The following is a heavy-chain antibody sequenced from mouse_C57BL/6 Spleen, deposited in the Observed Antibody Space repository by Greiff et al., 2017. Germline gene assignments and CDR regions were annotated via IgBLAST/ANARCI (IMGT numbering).Heavy chain of an antibody. CDR2: IRNKANGYTT. Sequence: EVQVVESGGGLVQPGGSLSLSCAASGFTFTDYYMSWVRQPPGKALEWLGFIRNKANGYTTEYSASVKGRFTISRDNSQSFLYLQMNALRAEDSATYYCARYYSGSSPYFDYWGQGATLTVSS. J-gene: IGHJ2*01. V-gene: IGHV7-3*01. CDR3: ARYYSGSSPYFDY. CDR1: GFTFTDYY. D-gene: IGHD1-1*01.